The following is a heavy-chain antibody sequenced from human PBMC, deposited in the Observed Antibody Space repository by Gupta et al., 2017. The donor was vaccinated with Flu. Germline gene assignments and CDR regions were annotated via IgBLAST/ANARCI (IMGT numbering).Heavy chain of an antibody. CDR1: RSTFRSSS. V-gene: IGHV3-21*01. CDR2: ITGSSSYI. D-gene: IGHD3-9*01. J-gene: IGHJ6*02. CDR3: AREVDGYYDYYGMDV. Sequence: VQLVESGGGLVTPGGSMRLSCEAARSTFRSSSMHWVRQAPGKGLEWVSSITGSSSYIYYADSVKGRFTISRDNAKNSLFLQMNSLRAEDTAVYYCAREVDGYYDYYGMDVWGQGTTVTVSS.